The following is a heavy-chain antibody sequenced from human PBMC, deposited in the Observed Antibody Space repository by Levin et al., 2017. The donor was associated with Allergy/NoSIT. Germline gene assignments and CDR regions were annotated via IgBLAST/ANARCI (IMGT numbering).Heavy chain of an antibody. J-gene: IGHJ4*02. CDR3: ARDKGIAVAGGFDY. D-gene: IGHD6-19*01. CDR2: INWKGGRT. CDR1: GFTFDDYG. Sequence: ASVKVSCAASGFTFDDYGMNWVRPAPGKGLEWVSGINWKGGRTGYADSVKGRFTISRDNAKNSMYLQMNSLRAEDTALYYCARDKGIAVAGGFDYWGQGTLVTVSS. V-gene: IGHV3-20*04.